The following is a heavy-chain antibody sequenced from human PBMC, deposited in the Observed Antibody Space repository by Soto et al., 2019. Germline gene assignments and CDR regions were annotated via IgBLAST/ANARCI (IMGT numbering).Heavy chain of an antibody. CDR1: GGSISSYY. D-gene: IGHD3-3*01. Sequence: SETLSLTCTVSGGSISSYYWSWIRQPPGKGLEWIGYIYYSGSTNYNPSLKSRVTISVDTSKNQFSLRLSSVTAADTAVYYCARVGTYYDFWSGHNWFDPWGQGTLVTVSS. CDR2: IYYSGST. CDR3: ARVGTYYDFWSGHNWFDP. J-gene: IGHJ5*02. V-gene: IGHV4-59*01.